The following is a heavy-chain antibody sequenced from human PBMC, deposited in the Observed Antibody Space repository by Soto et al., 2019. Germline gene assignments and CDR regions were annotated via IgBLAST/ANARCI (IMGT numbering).Heavy chain of an antibody. CDR1: GFTFSSYG. D-gene: IGHD6-13*01. J-gene: IGHJ4*02. V-gene: IGHV3-33*01. CDR2: IWYDGSNK. Sequence: QVQLVESGGGVVPPGRSLRLSCAASGFTFSSYGMHWVRQAPGKGLEWVAVIWYDGSNKYYADSGKGRFTISRDNSKNTLYLQMNSLRAEDTAVYYCARWGIAAGDYWGQGTLVTVSS. CDR3: ARWGIAAGDY.